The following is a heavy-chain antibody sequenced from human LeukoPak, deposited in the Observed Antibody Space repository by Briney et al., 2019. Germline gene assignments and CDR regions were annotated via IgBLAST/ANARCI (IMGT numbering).Heavy chain of an antibody. D-gene: IGHD6-13*01. CDR1: GYTFTSYG. CDR2: ISAYNGNT. Sequence: ASVKVSCKASGYTFTSYGISWVRQAPGQGLEWMGWISAYNGNTNYAQKLQGRVTMTTDTSTSTAYVELRSLRPDDTAVYYCARGGSSSANFDYWGQGTLVTVSS. V-gene: IGHV1-18*01. J-gene: IGHJ4*02. CDR3: ARGGSSSANFDY.